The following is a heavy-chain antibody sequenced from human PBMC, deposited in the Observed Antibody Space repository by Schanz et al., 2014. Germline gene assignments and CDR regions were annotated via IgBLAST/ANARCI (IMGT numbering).Heavy chain of an antibody. D-gene: IGHD3-10*01. J-gene: IGHJ5*02. CDR2: INTKTGNP. Sequence: QVQLVQSGSDLKKPGASVTVSCKASGYTFRSYSINWVRQVPGQGLEYMGWINTKTGNPTYAQGLTGRCVFSLDTSVSTAYLQITSLKTEDTAVYYCARGPYYYTSGSCFGHFDPGGQGTLVTVSS. V-gene: IGHV7-4-1*02. CDR3: ARGPYYYTSGSCFGHFDP. CDR1: GYTFRSYS.